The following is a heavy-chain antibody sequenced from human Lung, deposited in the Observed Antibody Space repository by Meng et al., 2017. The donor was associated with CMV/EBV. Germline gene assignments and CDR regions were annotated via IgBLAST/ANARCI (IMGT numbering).Heavy chain of an antibody. CDR2: IYSADSYT. D-gene: IGHD3-10*01. V-gene: IGHV5-51*01. CDR1: AYTFSTYW. Sequence: EXXKISCKGSAYTFSTYWLGWVRQLPGRGLEWMGLIYSADSYTTYSPSFRGHVTISPDKSNSNAYLQRIGLRAADTAIYYCARKRGYFFDYWGHGTPVTVSS. CDR3: ARKRGYFFDY. J-gene: IGHJ4*01.